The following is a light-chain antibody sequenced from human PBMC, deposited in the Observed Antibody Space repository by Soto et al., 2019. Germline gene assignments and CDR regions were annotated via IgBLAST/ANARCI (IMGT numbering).Light chain of an antibody. Sequence: EIVLTQSPGTLSLSPGEIATLSCRASQSVSSSYLAWYQQKPGQAPRLLIYGASSRATGIPDRFSGSGSGTDFTLTISRLEPEDFAVYYCQQYSSSVWTFGQGTKVDI. J-gene: IGKJ1*01. CDR3: QQYSSSVWT. CDR2: GAS. CDR1: QSVSSSY. V-gene: IGKV3-20*01.